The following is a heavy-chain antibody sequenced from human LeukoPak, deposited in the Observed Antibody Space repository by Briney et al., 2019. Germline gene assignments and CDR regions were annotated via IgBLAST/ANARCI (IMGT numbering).Heavy chain of an antibody. J-gene: IGHJ4*02. V-gene: IGHV1-18*01. Sequence: GESLKISCQASGYTFTSYGISWVRQAPGQGLEWMGWISAYNGNTNYAQKLQGRVTMTTDTSTSTAYMELRSLRSDDTAVYYCASSDSPVLRFLEWPENFDYWGQGTLVTVSS. CDR3: ASSDSPVLRFLEWPENFDY. CDR2: ISAYNGNT. D-gene: IGHD3-3*01. CDR1: GYTFTSYG.